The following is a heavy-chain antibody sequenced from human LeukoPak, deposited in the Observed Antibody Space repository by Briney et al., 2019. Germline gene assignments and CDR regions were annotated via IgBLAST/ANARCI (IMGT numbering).Heavy chain of an antibody. CDR3: ARDVGRVYGDYVFDY. CDR2: IRTSSSTM. CDR1: GLTFSRYS. V-gene: IGHV3-48*04. D-gene: IGHD4-17*01. J-gene: IGHJ4*02. Sequence: PGGSLRLSCEVSGLTFSRYSMNWVRQAPGKGLEWVSYIRTSSSTMYYADSVKGRFTISRDDAKNSLYLQLNSLRAEDTAVYHCARDVGRVYGDYVFDYWGQGTLVTVSS.